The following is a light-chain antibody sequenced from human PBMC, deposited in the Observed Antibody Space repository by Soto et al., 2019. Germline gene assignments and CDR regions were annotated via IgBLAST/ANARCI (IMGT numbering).Light chain of an antibody. CDR1: VSDVGSFGP. CDR3: CSYVGARTYV. V-gene: IGLV2-23*01. CDR2: EGN. J-gene: IGLJ1*01. Sequence: QSALTQPASVSGSPGQSITISCTGSVSDVGSFGPVSWYQQHPGQVPKLIIYEGNRRPSGVSSRFSGSKSGNTASLTISGLQAEDEAAYYCCSYVGARTYVSGTGTKVTVL.